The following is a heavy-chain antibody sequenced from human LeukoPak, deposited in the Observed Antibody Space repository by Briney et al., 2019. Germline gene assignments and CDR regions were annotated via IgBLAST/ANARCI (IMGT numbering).Heavy chain of an antibody. CDR2: IYYSGNT. V-gene: IGHV4-39*01. D-gene: IGHD3/OR15-3a*01. CDR1: GDSISSSKKY. Sequence: PSETLSFTCTVSGDSISSSKKYWGWVRQPPGKGLEWIGSIYYSGNTYYNPSLKSRVTISLDTSRNQFSLRLSSVTAADTADYYCARAQGNGLIDFWGQGTLVTVSS. J-gene: IGHJ4*02. CDR3: ARAQGNGLIDF.